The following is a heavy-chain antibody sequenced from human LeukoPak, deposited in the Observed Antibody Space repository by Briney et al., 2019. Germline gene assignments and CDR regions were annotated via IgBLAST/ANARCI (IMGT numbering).Heavy chain of an antibody. CDR1: GFTFSSNY. D-gene: IGHD3-9*01. CDR2: IYSGGST. V-gene: IGHV3-66*01. CDR3: AREYYDILTGYPTVDY. Sequence: PGGSLRLSCAASGFTFSSNYMSWVRQAPGKGLEWVSVIYSGGSTYYADSVKGRFTISRDNSKNTLYLQMNSLRAEDTAVYYCAREYYDILTGYPTVDYWGQGTLVTVSS. J-gene: IGHJ4*02.